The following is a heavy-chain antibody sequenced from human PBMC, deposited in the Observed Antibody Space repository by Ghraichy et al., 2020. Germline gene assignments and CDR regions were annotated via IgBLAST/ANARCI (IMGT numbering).Heavy chain of an antibody. J-gene: IGHJ4*02. V-gene: IGHV3-7*01. CDR3: ATSQYSSGWN. CDR1: GVTSSSYW. D-gene: IGHD6-19*01. CDR2: INQDGSDK. Sequence: GESLKISCAASGVTSSSYWMSWVRQAPGKGLEWVAHINQDGSDKFYVDSVKGRFTISRDNAKNSLYLQMSSLTAGDTAVYYCATSQYSSGWNWGQGTLVTVSS.